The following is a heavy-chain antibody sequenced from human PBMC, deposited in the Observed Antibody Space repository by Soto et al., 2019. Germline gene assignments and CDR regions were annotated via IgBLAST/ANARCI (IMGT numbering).Heavy chain of an antibody. J-gene: IGHJ4*02. CDR2: IYPGGST. V-gene: IGHV4-34*02. D-gene: IGHD6-19*01. CDR1: GGSLSGYY. Sequence: QVQLQQWGAGLLKPSETLSLTCAVSGGSLSGYYWSWVRQPPGKGLEWIAEIYPGGSTNYNPSLKSRVTISADTSKHQFSLNVRSVTVADTAEYYSARGSGWFGYWGQGTPVIVSS. CDR3: ARGSGWFGY.